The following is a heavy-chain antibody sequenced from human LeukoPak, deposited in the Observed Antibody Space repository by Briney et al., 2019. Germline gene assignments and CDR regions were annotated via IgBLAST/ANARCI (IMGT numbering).Heavy chain of an antibody. Sequence: GGSLRLSCAASGFTFSSYWMHWVRQAPGKGVVWVSCINSDGSSTSYADSVKGRFTISRDNAKNTLYLQINSLRAEDTAVYFCARDGYDYYGMDVWGQGTTVTVSS. J-gene: IGHJ6*02. CDR2: INSDGSST. CDR1: GFTFSSYW. CDR3: ARDGYDYYGMDV. V-gene: IGHV3-74*01.